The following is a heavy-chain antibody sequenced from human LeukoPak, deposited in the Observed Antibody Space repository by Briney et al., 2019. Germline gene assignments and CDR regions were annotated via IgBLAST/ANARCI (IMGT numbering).Heavy chain of an antibody. CDR1: GFTFSSYG. CDR2: IRYDGSNK. V-gene: IGHV3-30*02. Sequence: GGSLRPSCAASGFTFSSYGMHWARQAPGKGLEWVAFIRYDGSNKYYADSVKGRFTISRDNSKNTLYLQMNSLRAEDTAVYYCAKGSSGWSTPIDYWGQGTLVTVSS. D-gene: IGHD6-19*01. J-gene: IGHJ4*02. CDR3: AKGSSGWSTPIDY.